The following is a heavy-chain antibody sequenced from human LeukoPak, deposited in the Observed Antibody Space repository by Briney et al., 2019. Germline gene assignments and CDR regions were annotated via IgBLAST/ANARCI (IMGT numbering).Heavy chain of an antibody. V-gene: IGHV1-18*04. CDR3: ARTASGWPFDY. J-gene: IGHJ4*02. CDR1: GGIFSSYT. CDR2: ISAYNGNT. D-gene: IGHD6-19*01. Sequence: ASVKVSCKASGGIFSSYTISWVRQAPGQGLEWMGWISAYNGNTNYAQKLQGRVTMTTDTSTSTAYMELRSLRSDDTAVYYCARTASGWPFDYWGQGTLVTVSS.